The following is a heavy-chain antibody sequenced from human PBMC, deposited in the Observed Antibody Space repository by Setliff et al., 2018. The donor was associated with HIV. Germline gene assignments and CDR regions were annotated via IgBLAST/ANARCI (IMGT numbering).Heavy chain of an antibody. Sequence: LSLTCSVSGGSMSSHYWTWVRQPAGKGLEWIGRMYHTGMSNYNPSLKSRVTMSVSPSKNQFSLKLTSVTAADTAVYYCARGSYYYYNMDVWGKGTTVTVSS. CDR1: GGSMSSHY. V-gene: IGHV4-4*07. J-gene: IGHJ6*04. CDR3: ARGSYYYYNMDV. CDR2: MYHTGMS.